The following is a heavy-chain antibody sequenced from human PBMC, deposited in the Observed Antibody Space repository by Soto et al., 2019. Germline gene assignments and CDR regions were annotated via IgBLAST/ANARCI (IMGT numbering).Heavy chain of an antibody. Sequence: ASVKVSCKASGYTFTGYYMHWVRQAPGQGLEWMGWINPNSGCTNYAQKFQGWVTMTRDTSISTAYMELSRLRSDDTAVYYCARAKYFDWPLPYFDYWGQGTLVTVSS. CDR3: ARAKYFDWPLPYFDY. D-gene: IGHD3-9*01. CDR2: INPNSGCT. CDR1: GYTFTGYY. V-gene: IGHV1-2*04. J-gene: IGHJ4*02.